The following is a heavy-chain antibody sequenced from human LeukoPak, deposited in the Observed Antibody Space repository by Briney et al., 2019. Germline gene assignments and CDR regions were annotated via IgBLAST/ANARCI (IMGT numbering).Heavy chain of an antibody. V-gene: IGHV4-4*07. D-gene: IGHD6-13*01. CDR3: AGKHSSSWYYFDY. CDR2: IYTSGST. J-gene: IGHJ4*02. CDR1: GGSISSYY. Sequence: TSETLSLTCTVSGGSISSYYWSWIRQPAGKGLEWIGRIYTSGSTNYDPSLKSRVTISVDTSKNQFSLKLTSVTAADTAVYYCAGKHSSSWYYFDYWGQGTLVTVSS.